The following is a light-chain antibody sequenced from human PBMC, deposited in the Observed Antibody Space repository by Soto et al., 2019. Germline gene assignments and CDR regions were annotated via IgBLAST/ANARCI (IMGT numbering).Light chain of an antibody. J-gene: IGKJ5*01. CDR1: QTVISNY. Sequence: EFVLTQSPGTLSLSPGERATLSCRAIQTVISNYLAWYQQKPGHAPRLLIYDASSRATGIPDRFSGGGSGTDFTLTISGLEPEDFAVYYCQQYGSSPLISFGQGTRLEIK. CDR3: QQYGSSPLIS. CDR2: DAS. V-gene: IGKV3-20*01.